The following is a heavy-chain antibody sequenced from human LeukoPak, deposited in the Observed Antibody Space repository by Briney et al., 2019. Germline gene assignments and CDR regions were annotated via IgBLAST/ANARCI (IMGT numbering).Heavy chain of an antibody. D-gene: IGHD5-12*01. CDR3: ARVHRGYSFGRLDY. J-gene: IGHJ4*02. CDR1: GFTFSSYS. CDR2: ISGSDNTI. Sequence: GGSLRLSCAASGFTFSSYSMNWVRQAPGKGLEWVSYISGSDNTIYYADSVKGRFTISRDNASNSLYLQMNSLRDEDTAVYYCARVHRGYSFGRLDYWGQGTLVTVSS. V-gene: IGHV3-48*02.